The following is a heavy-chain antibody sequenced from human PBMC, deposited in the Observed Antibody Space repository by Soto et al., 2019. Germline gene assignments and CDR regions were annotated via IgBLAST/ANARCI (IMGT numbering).Heavy chain of an antibody. J-gene: IGHJ6*02. Sequence: PGGSLRLSCTASGFSFSSYAMYWFRQPPGKGLEWVAVISHDGINKHYADSVKGRVTVSRDNSNNTLYLQMNSLRAEDTAVYYCARDGDPPSGPYYYYGMDVWGQGTTVTVSS. CDR1: GFSFSSYA. CDR2: ISHDGINK. CDR3: ARDGDPPSGPYYYYGMDV. V-gene: IGHV3-30-3*01. D-gene: IGHD7-27*01.